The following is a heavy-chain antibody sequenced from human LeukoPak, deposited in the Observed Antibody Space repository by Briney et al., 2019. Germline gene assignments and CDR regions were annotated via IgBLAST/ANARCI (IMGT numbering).Heavy chain of an antibody. Sequence: GRSLRLSCAASGFTFSNYGMHWVRQAPGKGLEWVALIWYDGSNKYYTDSVKGRLTISRDNSKDTLFLQMNSLRAEDAAVYYCAREGPRGNSQFDYWGQGTLVTVSS. D-gene: IGHD2/OR15-2a*01. CDR1: GFTFSNYG. J-gene: IGHJ4*02. V-gene: IGHV3-33*01. CDR3: AREGPRGNSQFDY. CDR2: IWYDGSNK.